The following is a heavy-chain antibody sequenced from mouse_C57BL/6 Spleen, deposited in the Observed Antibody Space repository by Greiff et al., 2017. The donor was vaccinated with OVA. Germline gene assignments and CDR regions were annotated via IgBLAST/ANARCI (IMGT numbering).Heavy chain of an antibody. Sequence: EVQLVESGGGLVKPGGSLKLSCAASGFTFSSYAMSWVRQTPEKRLEWVATISDGGSYTYYPDNVKGRFTISRDNAKNNLYLQMSHLKSEDTAMYYCARGNYYSYYFDYWGQGTTLTVSS. CDR1: GFTFSSYA. V-gene: IGHV5-4*01. J-gene: IGHJ2*01. D-gene: IGHD1-1*01. CDR3: ARGNYYSYYFDY. CDR2: ISDGGSYT.